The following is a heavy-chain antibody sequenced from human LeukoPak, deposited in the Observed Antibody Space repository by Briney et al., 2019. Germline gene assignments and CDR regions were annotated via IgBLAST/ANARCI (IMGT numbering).Heavy chain of an antibody. CDR2: ISGSGGST. Sequence: GGSLRLSCAASGFTFSSYAMSWVRQAPGKGLEWVSAISGSGGSTYYADSVKGRFTISRDNSKNTLYLQMNSLGAEDTAVYYCAKDRRDVYTGDAFDIWGQGTMVTVSS. D-gene: IGHD5-24*01. CDR1: GFTFSSYA. J-gene: IGHJ3*02. V-gene: IGHV3-23*01. CDR3: AKDRRDVYTGDAFDI.